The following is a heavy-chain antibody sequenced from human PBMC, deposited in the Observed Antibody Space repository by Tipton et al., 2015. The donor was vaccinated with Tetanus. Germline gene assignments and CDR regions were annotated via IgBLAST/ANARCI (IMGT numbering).Heavy chain of an antibody. J-gene: IGHJ4*02. V-gene: IGHV1-18*01. CDR2: ISAYNGNT. Sequence: QSGAEVKKPGASVKVSCKASGYTFTSYGISWVRQAPGQGLEWMGWISAYNGNTNYAQKLQGRVTMTTDTSTSTAYMELRSLRSDDTAVHYWARDSTNYGDYEGLGYWGQGTLVTVSS. D-gene: IGHD4-17*01. CDR3: ARDSTNYGDYEGLGY. CDR1: GYTFTSYG.